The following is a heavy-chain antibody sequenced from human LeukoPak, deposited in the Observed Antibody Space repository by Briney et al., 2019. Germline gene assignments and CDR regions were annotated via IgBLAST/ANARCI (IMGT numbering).Heavy chain of an antibody. CDR1: GFTFGVYA. CDR2: ISRSGDTT. V-gene: IGHV3-23*01. Sequence: GGSLRLSCAASGFTFGVYAMTWVRQAPGKGLEWVSAISRSGDTTYYADSVKGRFTISRDNSKNTLYLQMNILRAEDTAVYYCAKGRGILSPDYWGQGTLVTVSS. D-gene: IGHD2-15*01. CDR3: AKGRGILSPDY. J-gene: IGHJ4*02.